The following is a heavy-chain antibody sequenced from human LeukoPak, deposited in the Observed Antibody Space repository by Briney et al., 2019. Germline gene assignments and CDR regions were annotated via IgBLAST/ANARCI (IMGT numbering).Heavy chain of an antibody. V-gene: IGHV3-33*08. CDR3: AREQLGVVELADAFDI. J-gene: IGHJ3*02. Sequence: GGSLRLSCAASAFTYNSYGMHWVRQAPGKGLEWVAVIWPDGSNKVYADSVRGRFTISRDNSKNTLYLQMDSLRAEDTAVYYLAREQLGVVELADAFDIWGQETMVTVSS. D-gene: IGHD1-1*01. CDR2: IWPDGSNK. CDR1: AFTYNSYG.